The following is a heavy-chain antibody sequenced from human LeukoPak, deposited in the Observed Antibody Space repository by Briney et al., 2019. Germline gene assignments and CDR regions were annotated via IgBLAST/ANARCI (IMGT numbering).Heavy chain of an antibody. CDR1: GGSFSGYY. D-gene: IGHD3-22*01. CDR3: ARGCFDYYDSSGYYYYFDY. V-gene: IGHV4-34*01. CDR2: INHRGNT. J-gene: IGHJ4*02. Sequence: SDTLSLTCAVYGGSFSGYYWSWIRQPPGKGLEWIGEINHRGNTNYNPSLKSRITITINTSKNQFSLKLSSVSAADTAVYYCARGCFDYYDSSGYYYYFDYWGQGTLVTVSS.